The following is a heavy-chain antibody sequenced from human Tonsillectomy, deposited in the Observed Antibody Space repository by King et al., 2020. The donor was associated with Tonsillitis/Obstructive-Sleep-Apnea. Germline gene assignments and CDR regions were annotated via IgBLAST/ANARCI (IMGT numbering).Heavy chain of an antibody. Sequence: VQLVESGGGLVKPGGSLRLSCAASGCTFSNAWLSWVRQAPGKGLEWVGRIKSKTDGGTTDYAAPVKGRSTISRDDSKNTLYLQMNSLKTEDTAVYYCTTAGLHGNFDLWGRGTLVTVSS. D-gene: IGHD3-16*01. J-gene: IGHJ2*01. V-gene: IGHV3-15*01. CDR1: GCTFSNAW. CDR2: IKSKTDGGTT. CDR3: TTAGLHGNFDL.